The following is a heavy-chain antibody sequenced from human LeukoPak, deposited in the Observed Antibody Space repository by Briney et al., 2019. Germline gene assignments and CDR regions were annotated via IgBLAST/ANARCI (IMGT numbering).Heavy chain of an antibody. V-gene: IGHV4-61*02. CDR2: IYTSGST. CDR1: GGSISSGSYY. Sequence: PSETLSLTCTVSGGSISSGSYYWSWIRQPAGKGLEWIGRIYTSGSTNYNPSLKSRVTISVDTSKNQFSLKLSSVTAADTAVYYCAREVYYYGSGMEGYYCYGMDVWGQGTTVTVSS. D-gene: IGHD3-10*01. J-gene: IGHJ6*02. CDR3: AREVYYYGSGMEGYYCYGMDV.